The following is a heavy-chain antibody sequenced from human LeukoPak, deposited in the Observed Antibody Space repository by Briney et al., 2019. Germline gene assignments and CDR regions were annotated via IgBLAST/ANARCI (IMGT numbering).Heavy chain of an antibody. CDR3: ASSSPYYFDY. V-gene: IGHV4-4*09. Sequence: SETLSLTCTVSGGSISSYYWSWIRQPRGKGLEWIGYIYTSGSNKYNRSLKSRVTISVDTSKNQLSLKLRCVNAADTAVYYCASSSPYYFDYWGQGTLVTVSS. CDR2: IYTSGSN. J-gene: IGHJ4*02. CDR1: GGSISSYY. D-gene: IGHD6-6*01.